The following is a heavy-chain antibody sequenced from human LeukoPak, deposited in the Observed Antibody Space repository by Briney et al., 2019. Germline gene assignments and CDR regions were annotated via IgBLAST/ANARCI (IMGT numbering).Heavy chain of an antibody. J-gene: IGHJ5*02. CDR2: INHSGST. CDR1: GGSFSGYY. CDR3: ARGRHGCLLLLSCFDP. D-gene: IGHD5/OR15-5a*01. V-gene: IGHV4-34*01. Sequence: SETLSLTCAVYGGSFSGYYWSWIRQPPGKGLEWIGEINHSGSTNYNPSLKSRVTISVDTSKNQFSLKLSSVTAADTAVYYCARGRHGCLLLLSCFDPWGQGTMVTVSS.